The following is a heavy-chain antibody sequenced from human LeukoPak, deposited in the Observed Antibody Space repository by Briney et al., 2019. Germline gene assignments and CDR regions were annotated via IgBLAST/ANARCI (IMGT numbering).Heavy chain of an antibody. V-gene: IGHV1-18*04. CDR1: GYTFTGYY. CDR3: ARGYSSGWYWFDP. CDR2: ISAYNGNT. Sequence: ASVKVSCKASGYTFTGYYMHWVRQAPGQGLEWMGWISAYNGNTNYAQKLQGRVTMTTDTSTSTAYMELRSLRSDDTAVYYCARGYSSGWYWFDPWGQGTLVTVSS. D-gene: IGHD6-19*01. J-gene: IGHJ5*02.